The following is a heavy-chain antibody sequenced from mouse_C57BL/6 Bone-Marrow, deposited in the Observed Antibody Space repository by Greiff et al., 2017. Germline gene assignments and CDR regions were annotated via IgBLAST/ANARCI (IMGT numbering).Heavy chain of an antibody. V-gene: IGHV1-20*01. J-gene: IGHJ2*01. CDR1: GYSFTGYF. D-gene: IGHD1-1*01. CDR3: ARAIYYYGSSFYFDD. CDR2: INPYNGDT. Sequence: VQLQQSGPELVKPGDSVKISCKASGYSFTGYFMNWVMQSHGKSLEWIGRINPYNGDTFYNQKFKGKATLTVDKSSSTAHMELRSLTSEDSAVYYCARAIYYYGSSFYFDDWGQGTTLTVSS.